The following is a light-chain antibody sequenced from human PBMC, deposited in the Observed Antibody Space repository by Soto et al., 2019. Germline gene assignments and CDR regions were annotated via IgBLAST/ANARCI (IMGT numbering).Light chain of an antibody. V-gene: IGLV2-23*01. CDR1: SSDVGSYNH. Sequence: QSALTQPASVSGSPGQSITISCSGTSSDVGSYNHVSWYQQHPGKAPKFMIYEGSKRPSGVSNRLSASKSGNTASLTISGLQAEDEADYYCCSYAGSNTLRFGGGTKLTVL. CDR2: EGS. J-gene: IGLJ2*01. CDR3: CSYAGSNTLR.